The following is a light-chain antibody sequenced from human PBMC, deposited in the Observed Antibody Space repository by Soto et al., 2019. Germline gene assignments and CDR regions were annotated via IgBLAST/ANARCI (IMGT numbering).Light chain of an antibody. CDR1: SSTIGSNY. CDR2: MNN. CDR3: AAWDDSLSGVV. V-gene: IGLV1-47*01. J-gene: IGLJ7*01. Sequence: QSVLTQPPSASGTPGQRVTISCSGSSSTIGSNYVYWYQQLPEDAPKLLIFMNNQRPSGFADPFSGSTSGTSASLAISGLRYEDEADYYCAAWDDSLSGVVFGGGTQLTVL.